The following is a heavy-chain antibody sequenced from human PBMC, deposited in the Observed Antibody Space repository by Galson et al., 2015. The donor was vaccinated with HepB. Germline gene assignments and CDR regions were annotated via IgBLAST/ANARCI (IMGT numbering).Heavy chain of an antibody. V-gene: IGHV1-18*01. Sequence: SVKVSCKASGYTFTSYGISWVRQAPGQGLEWMGWISAYNGNTNYAQKLQGRVTVTTDTSTSTAYMELRSLRSDDTAVYYCAASYRGRDYGMDVWGQGTTVTVSS. J-gene: IGHJ6*02. CDR1: GYTFTSYG. CDR2: ISAYNGNT. CDR3: AASYRGRDYGMDV. D-gene: IGHD1-26*01.